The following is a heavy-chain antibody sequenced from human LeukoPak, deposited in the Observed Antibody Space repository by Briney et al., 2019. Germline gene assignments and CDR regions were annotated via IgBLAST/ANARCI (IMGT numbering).Heavy chain of an antibody. Sequence: GASVKVSCKASGGTFSSYAISWVRQAPGQGLEWMGRIIPILGIANSAQKFQGRLTITADKSTSTAYMELSSLRSEDTAVYYCALFRDGYKFDYWGQGTLVTVSS. V-gene: IGHV1-69*04. CDR2: IIPILGIA. CDR1: GGTFSSYA. J-gene: IGHJ4*02. D-gene: IGHD5-24*01. CDR3: ALFRDGYKFDY.